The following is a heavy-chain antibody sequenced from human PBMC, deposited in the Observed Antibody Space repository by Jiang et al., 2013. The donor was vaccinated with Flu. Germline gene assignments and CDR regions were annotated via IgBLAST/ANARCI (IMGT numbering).Heavy chain of an antibody. J-gene: IGHJ4*02. CDR1: GFSLSTSGVG. D-gene: IGHD3-10*01. V-gene: IGHV2-5*02. Sequence: KPTQTLTLTCTFSGFSLSTSGVGVGWIRQPPGKALEWLALIYWDDDKRYSPSLKSRLTITKDTSKNQVVLTMTNMDPVDTATYYCALLYGSGSFFDYWGQGTLVTVSS. CDR2: IYWDDDK. CDR3: ALLYGSGSFFDY.